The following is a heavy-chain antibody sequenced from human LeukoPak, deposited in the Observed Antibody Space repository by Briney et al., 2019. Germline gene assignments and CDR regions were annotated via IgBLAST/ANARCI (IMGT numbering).Heavy chain of an antibody. CDR2: ISGSGGST. D-gene: IGHD5-18*01. V-gene: IGHV3-23*01. CDR1: GFTFSSYA. CDR3: AKCEKLWWYDS. J-gene: IGHJ4*02. Sequence: GGSLRLSCAASGFTFSSYAMSWVRQAPGKGLEWVSTISGSGGSTYYADSVKGRFTISRDNSKNTLYLQMNSLRAEDTAIYYCAKCEKLWWYDSWGQGTLVTVSS.